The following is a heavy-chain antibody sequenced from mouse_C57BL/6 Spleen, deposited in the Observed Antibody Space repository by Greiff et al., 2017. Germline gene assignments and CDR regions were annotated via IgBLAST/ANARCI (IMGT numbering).Heavy chain of an antibody. J-gene: IGHJ1*03. CDR1: GFTFSDYG. V-gene: IGHV5-17*01. Sequence: EVQLVESGGGLVKPGGSLKLSCAASGFTFSDYGMHWVRQAPEKGLEWVAYISSGSSTIYYADTVKGRFTISRDNAKNTLFLQMTSLRSEDTAMYYCAKKVSFDVWGTGTTVTVSS. CDR3: AKKVSFDV. CDR2: ISSGSSTI.